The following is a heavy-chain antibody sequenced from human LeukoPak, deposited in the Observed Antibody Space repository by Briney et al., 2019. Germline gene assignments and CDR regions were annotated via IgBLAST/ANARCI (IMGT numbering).Heavy chain of an antibody. CDR2: IRSKANTYAT. Sequence: GGSLRLSCEASGFTLSASAMHSVRQASGKWLEWVGRIRSKANTYATAYGASVKGRFTISRDDSKNMADLQMNSLKTENTAVYFCTSHDYGDYITFDIWGQGTMVTVSS. J-gene: IGHJ3*02. V-gene: IGHV3-73*01. D-gene: IGHD4-17*01. CDR3: TSHDYGDYITFDI. CDR1: GFTLSASA.